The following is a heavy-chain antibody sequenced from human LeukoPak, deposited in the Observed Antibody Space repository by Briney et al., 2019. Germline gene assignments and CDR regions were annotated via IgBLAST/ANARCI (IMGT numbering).Heavy chain of an antibody. D-gene: IGHD2-21*01. CDR2: INWNGGST. CDR1: GFTFDDYA. CDR3: AKSGCGNPSCHVNY. J-gene: IGHJ4*02. Sequence: GGSLRLSRAASGFTFDDYAMSWVRQGPGKGPEWVSGINWNGGSTGYVDSVKGRFTISRDNSKNTLYLQMNSLRAEDTAVYYCAKSGCGNPSCHVNYWGQGPLVTVAS. V-gene: IGHV3-20*04.